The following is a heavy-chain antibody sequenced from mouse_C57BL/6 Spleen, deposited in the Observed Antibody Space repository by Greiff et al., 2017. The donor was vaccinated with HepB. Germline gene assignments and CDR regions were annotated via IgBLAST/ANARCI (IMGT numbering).Heavy chain of an antibody. D-gene: IGHD1-1*01. CDR1: GYTFTSYT. CDR2: INPSSGYT. V-gene: IGHV1-4*01. CDR3: AREESDYYGSRFAY. Sequence: VKLVESGAELARPGASVKMSCKASGYTFTSYTMHWVKQRPGQGLEWIGYINPSSGYTKYNQKFKDKATLTADKSSSTAYMQLSSLTSEDSAVYYCAREESDYYGSRFAYWGQGTLVTVSA. J-gene: IGHJ3*01.